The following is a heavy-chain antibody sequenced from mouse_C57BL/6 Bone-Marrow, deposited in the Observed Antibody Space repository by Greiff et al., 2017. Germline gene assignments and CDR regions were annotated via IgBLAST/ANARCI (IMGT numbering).Heavy chain of an antibody. CDR1: GYTFTSYW. CDR2: IDPSDSET. Sequence: VKLQQPGAELVRPGSSVKLSCKASGYTFTSYWMHWVKQRPIQGLEWIGNIDPSDSETHYNQKFKDKATLTVDKSSSTAYMQLSSLTSEDSAVYYCVRTEILLRLGYYFDYWGQGTTLTVSS. J-gene: IGHJ2*01. V-gene: IGHV1-52*01. CDR3: VRTEILLRLGYYFDY. D-gene: IGHD1-1*01.